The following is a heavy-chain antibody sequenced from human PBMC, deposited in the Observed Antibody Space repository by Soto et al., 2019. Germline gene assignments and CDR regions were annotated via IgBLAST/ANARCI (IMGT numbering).Heavy chain of an antibody. CDR2: IYYSGST. CDR1: GGSISSGDYY. Sequence: SETLSLTCTVSGGSISSGDYYWSWIRQPPGKGLEWIGYIYYSGSTYYNPSLKSRVTISVDTSKNQFSLKLSSGTAADTAVYYCARGYDFWSGYYGMDVWGQGTTVTVSS. CDR3: ARGYDFWSGYYGMDV. V-gene: IGHV4-30-4*01. J-gene: IGHJ6*02. D-gene: IGHD3-3*01.